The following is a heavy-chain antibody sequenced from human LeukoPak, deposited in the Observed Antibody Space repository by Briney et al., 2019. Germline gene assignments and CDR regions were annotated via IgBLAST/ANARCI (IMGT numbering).Heavy chain of an antibody. V-gene: IGHV3-43*02. CDR3: ARDGSSLDS. J-gene: IGHJ4*02. CDR1: GFTFDDYA. D-gene: IGHD6-13*01. Sequence: GGSLRLSCAASGFTFDDYAMHWVRQAPGKGLEWVSLISGDGGTTYYADSVKGRFTISRDNAKNSLYLQMNSLRAEDTAVYYCARDGSSLDSWGQGTLVTVSS. CDR2: ISGDGGTT.